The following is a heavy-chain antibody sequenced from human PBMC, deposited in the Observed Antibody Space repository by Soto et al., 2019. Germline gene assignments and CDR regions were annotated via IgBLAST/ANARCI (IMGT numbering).Heavy chain of an antibody. Sequence: SETLSLTCTVSGGSISSYYWSWIRQPPGKGLEWIGYIYYSGSTNYNPSLKSRVTISVDTSKNQFSLKLSSVTAADTAVYYCARSYIAVAGTYYFDYWGQGTLVTVSS. J-gene: IGHJ4*02. V-gene: IGHV4-59*01. CDR2: IYYSGST. CDR1: GGSISSYY. CDR3: ARSYIAVAGTYYFDY. D-gene: IGHD6-19*01.